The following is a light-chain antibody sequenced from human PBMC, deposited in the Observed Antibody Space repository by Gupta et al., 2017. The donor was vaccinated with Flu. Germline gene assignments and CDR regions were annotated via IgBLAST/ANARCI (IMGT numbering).Light chain of an antibody. CDR2: DDS. J-gene: IGLJ3*02. CDR3: QGLYNSSDPWV. CDR1: NLGSKP. Sequence: TCRGKNLGSKPVHWYQQKPVQAPLLVIYDDSYRPSGFPERFSGSNSGNTASLTICWVDAADEADYYCQGLYNSSDPWVFGGGTKLTVL. V-gene: IGLV3-21*02.